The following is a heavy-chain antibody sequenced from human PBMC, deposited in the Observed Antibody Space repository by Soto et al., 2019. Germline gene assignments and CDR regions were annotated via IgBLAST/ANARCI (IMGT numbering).Heavy chain of an antibody. V-gene: IGHV3-48*03. CDR3: AREDYYGSGSYFHYYYGMDV. Sequence: AGSLRLSGAASGFTFSSYEMNWVRQAPGKGLEWVSYISSSGSTIYYADSVKGRFTISRDNAKNSLYLQMNSLRAEDTAVYYCAREDYYGSGSYFHYYYGMDVWGQGTTVTVSS. D-gene: IGHD3-10*01. CDR1: GFTFSSYE. CDR2: ISSSGSTI. J-gene: IGHJ6*02.